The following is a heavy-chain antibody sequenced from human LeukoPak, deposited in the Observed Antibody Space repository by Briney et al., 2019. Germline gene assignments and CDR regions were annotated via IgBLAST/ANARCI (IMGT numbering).Heavy chain of an antibody. D-gene: IGHD2-2*01. CDR1: GGTFSSYA. Sequence: ASVKVSCKASGGTFSSYAINWVRQATGQGLEWMGWMNPNSGNTGYAQKFQGRVTMTRNTSISTAYMELSSLRSEDTAVYYCARGVGAAIVYWGQGTLVTVSS. CDR3: ARGVGAAIVY. V-gene: IGHV1-8*02. J-gene: IGHJ4*02. CDR2: MNPNSGNT.